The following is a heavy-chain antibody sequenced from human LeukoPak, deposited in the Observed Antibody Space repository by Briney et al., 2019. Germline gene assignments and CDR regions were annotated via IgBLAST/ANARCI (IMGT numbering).Heavy chain of an antibody. CDR2: ISSSSSYI. CDR1: GGSFSGYY. D-gene: IGHD6-13*01. CDR3: ARGSAAGNGRGLDY. J-gene: IGHJ4*02. V-gene: IGHV3-21*01. Sequence: ETLSLTCAVYGGSFSGYYWSWIRQPPGKGLEWVSSISSSSSYIYYADSVKGRFTTSRDNAKNSLYLQMNSLRAEDTAVYYCARGSAAGNGRGLDYWGQGTLVTVSS.